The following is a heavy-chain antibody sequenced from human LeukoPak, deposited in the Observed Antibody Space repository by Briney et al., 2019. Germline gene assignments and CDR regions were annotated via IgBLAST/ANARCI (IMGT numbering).Heavy chain of an antibody. V-gene: IGHV3-43*02. CDR2: ISGDGGST. Sequence: GGSLRLSCAASGFNFDDYAMHWVRQAPGKGLEWVSLISGDGGSTYYADSVKGRFTISRDNSKNSLYLQMNSLRTEDTALYYCAKDIDRCSGGSCYLNYFDYWGQGTLVTVSS. J-gene: IGHJ4*02. CDR1: GFNFDDYA. D-gene: IGHD2-15*01. CDR3: AKDIDRCSGGSCYLNYFDY.